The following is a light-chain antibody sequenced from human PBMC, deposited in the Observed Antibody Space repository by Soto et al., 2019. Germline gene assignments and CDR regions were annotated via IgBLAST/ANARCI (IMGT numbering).Light chain of an antibody. CDR1: SSDVGGYGY. V-gene: IGLV2-14*01. Sequence: QSALTQPASVSGSPGQSITISCTGTSSDVGGYGYVSWYQQLPGKAPKLMIYDVSDRPSGVSNRFSGSKSGNTASLTISGLQAEDEADYYCSSYTSSSLYVFGTGTKVTVL. CDR3: SSYTSSSLYV. CDR2: DVS. J-gene: IGLJ1*01.